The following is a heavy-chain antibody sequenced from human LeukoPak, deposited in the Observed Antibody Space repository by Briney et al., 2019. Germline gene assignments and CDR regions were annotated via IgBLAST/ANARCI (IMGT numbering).Heavy chain of an antibody. CDR1: GFTFSSYA. V-gene: IGHV3-23*01. CDR3: AKTGMT. Sequence: HGGSLRLSWPASGFTFSSYAMRWFRQAPGKGREWVSAISGMGGSTYYAGSVKGRFTISRDNSKKTLYLQMNSLRAEDTAVYYCAKTGMTWGQGTLVTVSS. J-gene: IGHJ4*02. D-gene: IGHD7-27*01. CDR2: ISGMGGST.